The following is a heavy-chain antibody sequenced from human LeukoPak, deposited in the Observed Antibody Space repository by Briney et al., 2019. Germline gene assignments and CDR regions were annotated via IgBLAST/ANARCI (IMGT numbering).Heavy chain of an antibody. Sequence: GGSLRLSCAASGFSFSSFSMNWVRQAPGKGLEWVASISSSSPYIYYTDSVKGRFTISRDNAKNSLYLQMNSLRAEDTAVYYCARLYSRVGPFDYWGQGTLVTVSS. CDR2: ISSSSPYI. V-gene: IGHV3-21*01. CDR3: ARLYSRVGPFDY. D-gene: IGHD5-18*01. CDR1: GFSFSSFS. J-gene: IGHJ4*02.